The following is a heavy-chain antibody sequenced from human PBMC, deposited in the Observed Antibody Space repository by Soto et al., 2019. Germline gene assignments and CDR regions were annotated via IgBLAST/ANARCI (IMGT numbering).Heavy chain of an antibody. D-gene: IGHD4-17*01. CDR3: ARTYGGNSGWFDP. V-gene: IGHV1-69*13. Sequence: GASVKVSCKASGGTFSSYAISWVRQAPGQGLEWMGGIIPIFGTANYAQKFQGRVTITADESTSTAYMELSSLRSEDTAVYYCARTYGGNSGWFDPWGQGTLVTVSS. CDR2: IIPIFGTA. CDR1: GGTFSSYA. J-gene: IGHJ5*02.